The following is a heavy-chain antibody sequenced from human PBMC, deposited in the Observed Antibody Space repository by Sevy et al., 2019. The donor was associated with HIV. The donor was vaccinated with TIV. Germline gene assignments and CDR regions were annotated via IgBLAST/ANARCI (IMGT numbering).Heavy chain of an antibody. CDR1: GFTFISYA. CDR2: IYGSSGAT. V-gene: IGHV3-23*01. D-gene: IGHD3-22*01. CDR3: AGGRYDSRGSFDAFDI. Sequence: GGSLRLSCKPSGFTFISYAMNWVRQAPGKGLEWVSTIYGSSGATYYGDSVKGRFTISRDNSKNTLYLQMNSLRTEDTAVYYCAGGRYDSRGSFDAFDIWGHGTMVTVSS. J-gene: IGHJ3*02.